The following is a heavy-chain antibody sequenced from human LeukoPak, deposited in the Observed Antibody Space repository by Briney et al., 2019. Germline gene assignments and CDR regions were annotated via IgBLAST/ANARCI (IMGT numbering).Heavy chain of an antibody. Sequence: PSQTLSLTCTVSGGSISSGGYYWSWIRQHPGTGLEWIGYIYYSGSTYYNPSLKSRVTISVDTSKNQFSLKLSSVTAADTAVYYCARDHHVTTYYYGMDVWGQGTTVTVSS. D-gene: IGHD4-17*01. J-gene: IGHJ6*02. CDR3: ARDHHVTTYYYGMDV. V-gene: IGHV4-31*03. CDR1: GGSISSGGYY. CDR2: IYYSGST.